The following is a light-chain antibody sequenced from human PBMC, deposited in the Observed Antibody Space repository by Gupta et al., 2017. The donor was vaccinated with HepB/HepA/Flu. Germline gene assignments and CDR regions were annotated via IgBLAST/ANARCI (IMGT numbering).Light chain of an antibody. Sequence: QSALTQPASVSGSPGQSITISCTGTRSDIGSSNLVAWYQQHPGNAPKLMIYDVSYRPSGVSNRFSGSKSGNTASLTISGLQAEDEAAYYCSSYGSSSTLFGGGTHLTVL. CDR3: SSYGSSSTL. CDR2: DVS. J-gene: IGLJ2*01. CDR1: RSDIGSSNL. V-gene: IGLV2-23*02.